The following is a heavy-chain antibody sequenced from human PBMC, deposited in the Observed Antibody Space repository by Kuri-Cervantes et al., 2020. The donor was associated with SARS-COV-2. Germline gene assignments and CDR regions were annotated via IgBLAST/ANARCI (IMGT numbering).Heavy chain of an antibody. CDR1: GFTFSRYA. J-gene: IGHJ4*03. V-gene: IGHV3-23*01. CDR2: IRGGGYTT. CDR3: AKDPNGDYVGAFDS. D-gene: IGHD4-17*01. Sequence: GGSLRLSCAPSGFTFSRYAMIWVRQAPGKGLEWISAIRGGGYTTYYTDSVKGRFTISRDNFKSTLYLQMNNLRAEDTAVYYCAKDPNGDYVGAFDSWGQGTLVTVSS.